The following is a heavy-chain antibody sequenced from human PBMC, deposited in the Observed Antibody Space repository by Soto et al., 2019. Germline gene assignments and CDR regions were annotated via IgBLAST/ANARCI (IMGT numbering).Heavy chain of an antibody. J-gene: IGHJ3*02. CDR2: ISSSSSTI. CDR1: GFTCGSYS. V-gene: IGHV3-48*02. CDR3: AIEGPITLDDAFDI. D-gene: IGHD3-10*01. Sequence: GGCLRLSCAASGFTCGSYSVNWVRQAPGKGLEWVSYISSSSSTIYYADSGKGRFTISRDNAKNSLYLQMNSLRDEDTAVYYCAIEGPITLDDAFDIWGQETMVTV.